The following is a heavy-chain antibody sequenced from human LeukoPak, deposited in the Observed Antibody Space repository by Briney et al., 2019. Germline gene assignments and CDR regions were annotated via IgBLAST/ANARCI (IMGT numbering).Heavy chain of an antibody. CDR2: VDPEDGET. CDR3: ATSRLIVVVPAAPLDY. CDR1: GYTFTDYY. J-gene: IGHJ4*02. Sequence: ASVKVSCKVSGYTFTDYYKHWVQQAPGKGLEWMGLVDPEDGETIYAEKFQGRVTITADTSTDTAYMELSSLRSEDTAVYYCATSRLIVVVPAAPLDYWGQGTLVTVSS. D-gene: IGHD2-2*01. V-gene: IGHV1-69-2*01.